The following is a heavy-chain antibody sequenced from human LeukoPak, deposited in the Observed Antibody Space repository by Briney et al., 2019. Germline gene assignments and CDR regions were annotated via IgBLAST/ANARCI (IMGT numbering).Heavy chain of an antibody. CDR1: GGSFSDSY. V-gene: IGHV4-34*01. J-gene: IGHJ6*03. CDR2: IHHSGTT. D-gene: IGHD1-14*01. CDR3: ARGRKVSGVRRINWARHENYFFYYIDV. Sequence: SETLSLTCAVYGGSFSDSYWTWVRQRPGKGLEWIGEIHHSGTTNFNPSLQSRVSISVDTAKNQFFLRVASMTAADTALYYCARGRKVSGVRRINWARHENYFFYYIDVWGKGTSVSVSS.